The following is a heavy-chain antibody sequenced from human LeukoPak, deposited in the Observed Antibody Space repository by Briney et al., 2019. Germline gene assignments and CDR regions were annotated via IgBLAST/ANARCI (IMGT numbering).Heavy chain of an antibody. CDR1: GFTFSDYY. Sequence: PGGSLRLSCAASGFTFSDYYMSWIRQAPGKGLEWVSSISSSSSYIYYADSVKGRFTISRDNAKNLLYLQMNSLRAEDTAVYYCARVGAYDSSGYTFDYWGQGTLVTVSS. J-gene: IGHJ4*02. CDR2: ISSSSSYI. CDR3: ARVGAYDSSGYTFDY. D-gene: IGHD3-22*01. V-gene: IGHV3-11*06.